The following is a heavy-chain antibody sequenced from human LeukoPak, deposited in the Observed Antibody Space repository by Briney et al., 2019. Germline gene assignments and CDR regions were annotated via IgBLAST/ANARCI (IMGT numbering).Heavy chain of an antibody. V-gene: IGHV4-61*05. CDR2: IYYSGST. CDR1: GGSISSSNYC. CDR3: ARGRWVDAFDI. J-gene: IGHJ3*02. D-gene: IGHD5-24*01. Sequence: SETLSLTCTVSGGSISSSNYCWGRIRQPPGKGLEWIGYIYYSGSTNYNPSLKSRVTISVDTSKNQFSLKLSSVTAADTAVYYCARGRWVDAFDIWGQGTMVTVSS.